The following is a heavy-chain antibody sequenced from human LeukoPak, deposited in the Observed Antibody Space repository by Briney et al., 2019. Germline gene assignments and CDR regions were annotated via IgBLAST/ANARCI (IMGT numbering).Heavy chain of an antibody. D-gene: IGHD3-10*01. CDR2: IYSGGSS. V-gene: IGHV3-66*01. CDR3: ARGGDPVYFDD. CDR1: GFTVSRND. J-gene: IGHJ4*02. Sequence: PGGSLGLSCAASGFTVSRNDMSWVRQAPGKGLEWVSVIYSGGSSFYADSVKGRFGISRDKSKNTIFLQMNSLRAEDMAVYYCARGGDPVYFDDWGQGTLVTVSS.